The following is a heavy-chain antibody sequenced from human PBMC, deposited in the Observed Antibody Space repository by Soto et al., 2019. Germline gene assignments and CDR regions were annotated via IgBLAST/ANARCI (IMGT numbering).Heavy chain of an antibody. V-gene: IGHV3-30*18. CDR2: ISFDGSHK. D-gene: IGHD2-15*01. J-gene: IGHJ4*02. CDR3: AKDGAPRYCSRSSCHPAGAY. Sequence: QVLLVESGGGVVQPGRSLRLSCAGSGFTFSNYGLHWVRHAPGKGLDWVSVISFDGSHKYYADSVKGRFTISRDNSNNMLYLQMDSLTTEDTAVYYCAKDGAPRYCSRSSCHPAGAYWGQGTLVTVSS. CDR1: GFTFSNYG.